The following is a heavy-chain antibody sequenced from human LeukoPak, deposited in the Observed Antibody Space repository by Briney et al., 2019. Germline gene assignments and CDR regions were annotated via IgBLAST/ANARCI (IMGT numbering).Heavy chain of an antibody. CDR3: AREACSGSCHSDYFDY. V-gene: IGHV3-30*03. J-gene: IGHJ4*02. CDR2: ISNDGRSI. D-gene: IGHD2-15*01. Sequence: SGGSLRRSCAVSGLTFSDSRMIWVRQAPAKGLEWVAVISNDGRSIYYADSVKGRFTISRDNSKNTLYLQVNSLRAEDTAVYSCAREACSGSCHSDYFDYWGLGTLVTVSS. CDR1: GLTFSDSR.